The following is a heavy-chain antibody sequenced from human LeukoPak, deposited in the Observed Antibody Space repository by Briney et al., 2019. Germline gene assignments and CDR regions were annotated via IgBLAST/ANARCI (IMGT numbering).Heavy chain of an antibody. CDR1: GGSFSGYY. CDR3: ARRFTTDYYDSSGYYTYFDY. D-gene: IGHD3-22*01. V-gene: IGHV4-34*01. J-gene: IGHJ4*02. CDR2: INHSGST. Sequence: SETLSLICAVYGGSFSGYYWSWIRQPPGKGLEWIGEINHSGSTNYNPSLKSRVTISVGTSKNQFSLKLSSVTAADTAVYYCARRFTTDYYDSSGYYTYFDYWGQGTLVTVSS.